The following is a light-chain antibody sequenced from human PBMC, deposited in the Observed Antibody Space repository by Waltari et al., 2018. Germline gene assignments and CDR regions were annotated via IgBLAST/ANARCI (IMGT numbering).Light chain of an antibody. CDR2: DVT. J-gene: IGLJ2*01. CDR3: SSYTSSISVV. V-gene: IGLV2-14*03. Sequence: QSALTQPASVSGSPGQSTTISCTGTSRDVGGYHFYSWSHQHPGKAPKLMVYDVTNRPSGVSNRFSGSKSGNTASLTISGLQAEDEADYYCSSYTSSISVVFGGGTKLTVL. CDR1: SRDVGGYHF.